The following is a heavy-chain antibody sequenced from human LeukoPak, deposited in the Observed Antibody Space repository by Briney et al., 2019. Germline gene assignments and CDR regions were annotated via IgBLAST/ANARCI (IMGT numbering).Heavy chain of an antibody. Sequence: SETLSLTCAVYGGSFSGYYWSWTRQPPGKGLEWIGEINHSGSTNYNPSLKSRVTISVDTSKNQFSLKLSSVTAADTAVYYCARGRTGHTLFDYWGQGTLVTVSS. V-gene: IGHV4-34*01. J-gene: IGHJ4*02. CDR2: INHSGST. CDR3: ARGRTGHTLFDY. D-gene: IGHD2-8*02. CDR1: GGSFSGYY.